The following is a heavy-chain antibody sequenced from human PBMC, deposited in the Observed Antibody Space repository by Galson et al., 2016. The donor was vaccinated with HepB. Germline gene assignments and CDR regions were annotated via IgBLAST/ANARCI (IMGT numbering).Heavy chain of an antibody. Sequence: SVKVSCKASGGTFSNYAINWVRQAPGQGLEWIGGVSPIFGTANYARKFQGRVTITADKSTSTAYMELSSLRFDDTAVYYCARGYCGTDCYPGDYWGQGTLVTVFS. CDR1: GGTFSNYA. CDR3: ARGYCGTDCYPGDY. J-gene: IGHJ4*02. V-gene: IGHV1-69*06. CDR2: VSPIFGTA. D-gene: IGHD2-21*02.